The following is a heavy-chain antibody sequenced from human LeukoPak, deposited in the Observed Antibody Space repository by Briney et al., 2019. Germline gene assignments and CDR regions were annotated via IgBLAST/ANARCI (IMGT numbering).Heavy chain of an antibody. V-gene: IGHV3-74*01. J-gene: IGHJ1*01. D-gene: IGHD3-3*01. Sequence: GGSLRPSCAASGFTFSSYWMHWVRQAPGKGLVWVSRIKSDRSTNYADSVNGRSTISRDNAKNTVSLQMNSLRAEDTGVYYCARAPSEIGGYYHEYFPHWSQPSLVTVSS. CDR2: IKSDRST. CDR3: ARAPSEIGGYYHEYFPH. CDR1: GFTFSSYW.